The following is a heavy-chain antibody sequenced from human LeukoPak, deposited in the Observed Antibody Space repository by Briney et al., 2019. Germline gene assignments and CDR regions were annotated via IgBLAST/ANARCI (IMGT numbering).Heavy chain of an antibody. CDR1: GFTVSGYA. D-gene: IGHD6-13*01. CDR2: ISYDGKNK. V-gene: IGHV3-30*04. Sequence: PGGSLRLSCAASGFTVSGYAMYWVRQAPGRGLEWVAAISYDGKNKYYPDSVKGRFTISRDSSQNTLYLQMNSLRAEDTAVYYCAKDLIAAAGESDYWGQGTLVTVSS. J-gene: IGHJ4*02. CDR3: AKDLIAAAGESDY.